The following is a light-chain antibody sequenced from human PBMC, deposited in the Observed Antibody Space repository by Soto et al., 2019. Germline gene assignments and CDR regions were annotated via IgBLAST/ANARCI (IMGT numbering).Light chain of an antibody. V-gene: IGKV3-20*01. CDR2: GAS. J-gene: IGKJ4*01. Sequence: EIVLTQSPGTLSLSPGERATLSCRASQTISKNYLAWFQLKPGQAPRPLIYGASTRAAGFPDRFSGSGSGTDFTLTISRLEPEDFAVYFCQQYASSPLTFGGGTKVEI. CDR3: QQYASSPLT. CDR1: QTISKNY.